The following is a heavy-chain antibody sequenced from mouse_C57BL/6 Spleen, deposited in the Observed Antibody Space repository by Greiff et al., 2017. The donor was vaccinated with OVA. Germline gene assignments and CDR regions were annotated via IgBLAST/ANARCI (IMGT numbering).Heavy chain of an antibody. J-gene: IGHJ4*01. D-gene: IGHD1-1*01. Sequence: EVKLVESGGGLVKPGGSLKLSCAASGFTFSSYAMSWVRQTPEKRLEWVATISDGGSYTYYPDNVKGRFTISRDNAKNNLYLQMSHLKSEDTAMYYCARDSSITAVVATDAMDYWGQGTSVTVSS. CDR1: GFTFSSYA. CDR3: ARDSSITAVVATDAMDY. CDR2: ISDGGSYT. V-gene: IGHV5-4*01.